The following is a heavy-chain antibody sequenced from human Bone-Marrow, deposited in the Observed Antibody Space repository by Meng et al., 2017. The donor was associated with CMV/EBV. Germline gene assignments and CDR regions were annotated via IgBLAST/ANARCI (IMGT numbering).Heavy chain of an antibody. CDR2: ISVSGDST. CDR1: GFTFSSYE. CDR3: VKSRYCNTNCHLDVDC. J-gene: IGHJ4*02. D-gene: IGHD2/OR15-2a*01. Sequence: GGSLRLSCAASGFTFSSYEMNWVRQAPGKGLEWVSSISVSGDSTYYADSVKGRFTISRDNSMHTLFLQMNSLRAEDTAVYYCVKSRYCNTNCHLDVDCWGQGTLVTVSS. V-gene: IGHV3-23*01.